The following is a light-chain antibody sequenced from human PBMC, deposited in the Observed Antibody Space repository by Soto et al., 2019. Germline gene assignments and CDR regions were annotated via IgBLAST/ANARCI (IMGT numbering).Light chain of an antibody. Sequence: QSVLTQPPSTSGTPGQRVTISCSGSSSNIGSNYVYWYHQLPGTAPKLLIYSNNQRPSGVPDRFSGSKSGTSASLAISGLRSADEADYYCAAWDDSLSGPVFGGGTKLTVL. J-gene: IGLJ2*01. V-gene: IGLV1-47*02. CDR1: SSNIGSNY. CDR2: SNN. CDR3: AAWDDSLSGPV.